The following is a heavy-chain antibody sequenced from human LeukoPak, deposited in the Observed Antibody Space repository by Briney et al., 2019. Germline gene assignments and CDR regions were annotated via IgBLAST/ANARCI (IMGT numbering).Heavy chain of an antibody. J-gene: IGHJ6*02. Sequence: GGSLRLSCAASGFTFSSYAMSWVRQAPGKGLEWVSAISGSGGSTYYADSVKGRFSISRDNAKNTLYLQMNSLRTEDTAVYYCARAQYYDSSTAGGMDVWGQGTTVTVSS. D-gene: IGHD3-9*01. CDR2: ISGSGGST. V-gene: IGHV3-23*01. CDR3: ARAQYYDSSTAGGMDV. CDR1: GFTFSSYA.